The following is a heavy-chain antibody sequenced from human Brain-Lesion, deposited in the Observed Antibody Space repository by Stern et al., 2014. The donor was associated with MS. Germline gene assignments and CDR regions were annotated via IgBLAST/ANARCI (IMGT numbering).Heavy chain of an antibody. V-gene: IGHV4-30-2*01. D-gene: IGHD2-2*01. CDR2: MYHGGSP. CDR1: GYSITSAAFS. CDR3: ARGRSRVXXXLDP. J-gene: IGHJ5*02. Sequence: QVQLXXXGSGLVKPSQTLSLTCSVSGYSITSAAFSWTWIRQAPGKGLEWIGYMYHGGSPLYNPSLRSRVNISVDTSKNQVKMRLNSVTAADTAVYYCARGRSRVXXXLDPWGQGTLVTVS.